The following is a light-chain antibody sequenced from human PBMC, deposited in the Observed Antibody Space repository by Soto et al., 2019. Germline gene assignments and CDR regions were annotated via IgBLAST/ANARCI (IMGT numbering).Light chain of an antibody. V-gene: IGLV1-40*01. J-gene: IGLJ2*01. CDR3: QSYDSSLSAVV. CDR2: GNN. Sequence: QSALTQPPSVSGAPGQRVTISCTGSSSNIGAVYEVHWYQQLPGTAPKLLIYGNNNRPSGVPDRFSGSKSGTSASLAITGLQAEDEVDYYCQSYDSSLSAVVFGGGTKVTVL. CDR1: SSNIGAVYE.